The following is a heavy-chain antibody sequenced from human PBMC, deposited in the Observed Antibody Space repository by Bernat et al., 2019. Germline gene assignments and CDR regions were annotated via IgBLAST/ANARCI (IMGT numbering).Heavy chain of an antibody. CDR2: IDSDGSRI. D-gene: IGHD5-12*01. CDR1: GFTFSSYW. V-gene: IGHV3-74*01. Sequence: EVQLVESGGGLVQPGGSLRLSCAASGFTFSSYWMYWVRQAPGKGLVWGSGIDSDGSRITYADYVRGRFTISRENAKTTLYLHMNSVRAEDTAVYYCASYKGGATKDYWGQGTLVTVSS. CDR3: ASYKGGATKDY. J-gene: IGHJ4*02.